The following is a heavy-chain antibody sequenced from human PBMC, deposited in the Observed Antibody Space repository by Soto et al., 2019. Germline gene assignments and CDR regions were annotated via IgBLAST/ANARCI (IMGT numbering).Heavy chain of an antibody. CDR3: ARALYYDSSGYPYYFDY. D-gene: IGHD3-22*01. V-gene: IGHV3-30-3*01. CDR2: ISYDGSNK. J-gene: IGHJ4*02. Sequence: QVQLEESGGGVVQPGRSLRLSCAASGFTFSSYAMHWVRQAPGKGLEWVAVISYDGSNKYYADSVKGRFTISRDNSKNTLYLQMNSLRAEDTAVYYCARALYYDSSGYPYYFDYWGQGTLVTVSS. CDR1: GFTFSSYA.